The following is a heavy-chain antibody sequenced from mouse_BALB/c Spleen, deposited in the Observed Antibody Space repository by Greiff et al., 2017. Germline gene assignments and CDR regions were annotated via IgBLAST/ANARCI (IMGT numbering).Heavy chain of an antibody. CDR3: ARSPYDYDGAWFAY. J-gene: IGHJ3*01. CDR2: INPNNGDT. CDR1: GYTFTDYY. V-gene: IGHV1-26*01. D-gene: IGHD2-4*01. Sequence: EVQGVESGPELVKPGASVKMSCKASGYTFTDYYMKWVKQSHGKSLEWIGDINPNNGDTFYNQKFKGKATLTVDKSSSTAYMQLNSLTSEDSAVYYCARSPYDYDGAWFAYWGQGTLVTVSA.